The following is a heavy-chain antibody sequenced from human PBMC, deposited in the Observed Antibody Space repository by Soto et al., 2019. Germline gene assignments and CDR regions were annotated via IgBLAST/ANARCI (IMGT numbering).Heavy chain of an antibody. J-gene: IGHJ3*02. Sequence: EVQLLESGGGLIQPGGSLRLSCAASGFTFNKYAMSWVRQAPGKGLEWVSAIRGRGGDTYYADSVKGRFTISRDNSKNTLDLQMNSLRAEDTAIYYCAKSRSVEDAFGIWGQGTMVTVSS. V-gene: IGHV3-23*01. CDR2: IRGRGGDT. CDR1: GFTFNKYA. CDR3: AKSRSVEDAFGI.